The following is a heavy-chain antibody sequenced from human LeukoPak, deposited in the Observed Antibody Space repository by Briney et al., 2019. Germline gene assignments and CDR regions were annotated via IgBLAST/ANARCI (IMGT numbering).Heavy chain of an antibody. CDR2: INQDGSEK. J-gene: IGHJ4*02. D-gene: IGHD6-19*01. Sequence: PGGSLRLSCAASGFTFTNDWMGWVRQAAGRGLEWVANINQDGSEKYYVDSVKRRFTTSRDNAKNSLYLQMNSLRAEDTAVYYCARGSSGWSFDYWGQGTLVTVSS. CDR1: GFTFTNDW. CDR3: ARGSSGWSFDY. V-gene: IGHV3-7*01.